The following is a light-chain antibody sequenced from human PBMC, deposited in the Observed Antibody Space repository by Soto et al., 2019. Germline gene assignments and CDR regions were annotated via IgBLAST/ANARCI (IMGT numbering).Light chain of an antibody. CDR1: SSDVGGYNY. CDR2: DVS. V-gene: IGLV2-14*01. Sequence: LTQPASVSGSPGQSITISCTGTSSDVGGYNYVSWYQQHPGKAPKFMIYDVSNRPSGVSNRFSGSKSGNTASLTISGLQSEDEADYYCCSYTTSNTRQIVFGTGTKVTVL. CDR3: CSYTTSNTRQIV. J-gene: IGLJ1*01.